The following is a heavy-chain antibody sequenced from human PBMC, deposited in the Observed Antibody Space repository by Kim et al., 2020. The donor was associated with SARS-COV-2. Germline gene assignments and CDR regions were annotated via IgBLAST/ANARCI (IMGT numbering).Heavy chain of an antibody. J-gene: IGHJ6*02. V-gene: IGHV4-34*01. D-gene: IGHD3-10*01. CDR1: GGSFSGYY. Sequence: SETLSLTCSVYGGSFSGYYWSWIRQPPGKGLELIGEINHSGSTNYNPSLKSRVTISVDPSTNQFSLKLSSVTAADTAVYYCARGAGHLYYGSGSYYYYYGMDVWGQGTTVTVSS. CDR2: INHSGST. CDR3: ARGAGHLYYGSGSYYYYYGMDV.